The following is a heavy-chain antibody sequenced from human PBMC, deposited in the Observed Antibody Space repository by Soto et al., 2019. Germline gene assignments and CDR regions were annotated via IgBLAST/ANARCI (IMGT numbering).Heavy chain of an antibody. CDR1: GYTFTTYD. D-gene: IGHD6-25*01. V-gene: IGHV1-8*01. Sequence: ASVKVSCKASGYTFTTYDIHWVGQVTGQGLEWMGWMNPYNGNTGSTQKFQGRVTMTRNTSISTVYMELTSLRSEDTAVYYCARRKERSGPHYFDYWGQGTLVTVSS. CDR2: MNPYNGNT. CDR3: ARRKERSGPHYFDY. J-gene: IGHJ4*02.